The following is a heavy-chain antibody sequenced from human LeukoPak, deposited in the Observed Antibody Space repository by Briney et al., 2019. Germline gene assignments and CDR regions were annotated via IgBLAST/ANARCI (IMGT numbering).Heavy chain of an antibody. J-gene: IGHJ4*02. D-gene: IGHD2-2*01. Sequence: SETLSLTCAVYGGSFSGYYWSWIRQPPGKGLEWIGEINHSGSTNYNPSLKSRVTISVDTSKNQFSLRLSSVTAADTAVYYCARWAEGSGTSCLDYWGQGTLVTVSS. V-gene: IGHV4-34*01. CDR1: GGSFSGYY. CDR3: ARWAEGSGTSCLDY. CDR2: INHSGST.